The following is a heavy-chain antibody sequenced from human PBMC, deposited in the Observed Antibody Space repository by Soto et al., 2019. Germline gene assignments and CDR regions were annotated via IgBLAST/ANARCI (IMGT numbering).Heavy chain of an antibody. Sequence: EVQLLESGGGLVQPGGSLRLSCAASGFTFSSYAMSWVRQARGKGLEWVSAISGSGGSTYYADSVKGRFTISRDNSKNTLYLQMNSLRAEDTAVYYCAKDPGYSSGWEYFQHWGQGTLVTVSS. CDR2: ISGSGGST. V-gene: IGHV3-23*01. CDR1: GFTFSSYA. D-gene: IGHD6-19*01. CDR3: AKDPGYSSGWEYFQH. J-gene: IGHJ1*01.